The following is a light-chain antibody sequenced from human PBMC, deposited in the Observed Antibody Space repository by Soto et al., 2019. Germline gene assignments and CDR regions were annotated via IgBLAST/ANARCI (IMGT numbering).Light chain of an antibody. CDR1: KYVGTR. J-gene: IGKJ1*01. Sequence: EIIWTLSPSTVSPSTGETATLACRARKYVGTRLAWYQHKPGQAPRLLIYYTSNRATGIPARFSGSGSGTDFTLTIYSLAPEDFVIYYCHQRQCWPRTFCQGSMVDIK. V-gene: IGKV3-11*01. CDR2: YTS. CDR3: HQRQCWPRT.